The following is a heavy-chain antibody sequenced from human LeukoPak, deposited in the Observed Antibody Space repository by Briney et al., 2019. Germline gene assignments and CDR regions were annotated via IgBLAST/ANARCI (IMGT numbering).Heavy chain of an antibody. Sequence: GGSLRLSCAASGLSFTTYWMHWVRQAPGEGLVWVSRINGGGSSTNYADSVKGRFTISRDNAKNTLYLQMNSLRAEDTAVYYCARGGSYYGDFYYWGQGTLVTVSS. CDR2: INGGGSST. V-gene: IGHV3-74*01. CDR3: ARGGSYYGDFYY. J-gene: IGHJ4*02. D-gene: IGHD4-17*01. CDR1: GLSFTTYW.